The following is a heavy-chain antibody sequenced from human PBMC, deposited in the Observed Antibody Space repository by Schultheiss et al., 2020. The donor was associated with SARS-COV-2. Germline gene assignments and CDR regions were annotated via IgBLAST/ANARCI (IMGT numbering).Heavy chain of an antibody. J-gene: IGHJ4*02. CDR2: IGTDVNSV. Sequence: GGSLRLSCSASGFTFSYYYMHWFRQAPGKGLVWVSRIGTDVNSVYYADFVKGRFTISRDNAKNTLYLQMNSLRAEDTAVYYCARGDSSGFHVDYWGQGTLVTVSS. CDR1: GFTFSYYY. D-gene: IGHD3-22*01. V-gene: IGHV3-74*01. CDR3: ARGDSSGFHVDY.